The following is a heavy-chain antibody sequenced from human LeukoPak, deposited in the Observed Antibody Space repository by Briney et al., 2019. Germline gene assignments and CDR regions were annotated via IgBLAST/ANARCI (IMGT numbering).Heavy chain of an antibody. CDR3: ARGPYSGSPRGYYMDV. V-gene: IGHV4-34*01. D-gene: IGHD1-26*01. CDR2: INHSGST. J-gene: IGHJ6*03. CDR1: GGSFSGYY. Sequence: SETLSLTCAVDGGSFSGYYWSWIRQPPGKGLEWIGEINHSGSTNYNPSLKSRVTISVDTSKNQFSLKLSSVTAADTAVYYCARGPYSGSPRGYYMDVWGKGTTVTVSS.